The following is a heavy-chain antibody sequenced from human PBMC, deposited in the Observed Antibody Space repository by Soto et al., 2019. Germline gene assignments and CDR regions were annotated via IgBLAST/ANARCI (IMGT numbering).Heavy chain of an antibody. CDR3: ARDWFDP. CDR1: GYTFTSYG. Sequence: GASVKVSCKASGYTFTSYGISWVRQAPGQGHEWKRWISAYNDNTNYAQKLQGRVTMTTDTSTSTAYMELRILRFDDTAVYYCARDWFDPWGQGTLVTVSS. CDR2: ISAYNDNT. V-gene: IGHV1-18*01. J-gene: IGHJ5*02.